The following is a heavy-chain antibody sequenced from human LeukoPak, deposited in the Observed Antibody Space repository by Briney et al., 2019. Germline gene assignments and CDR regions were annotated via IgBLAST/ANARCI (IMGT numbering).Heavy chain of an antibody. V-gene: IGHV1-18*04. CDR2: ISAYNGNT. J-gene: IGHJ6*04. D-gene: IGHD6-19*01. Sequence: GASVKVSCKASGYTFTSYGISWVRQAPGQGLEWMGWISAYNGNTNYAQKLQGRVTMTTDTSTSTAYMELRSLRSDDTAVYYCARDHKKRSSGWGYYYYGMGVWGKGTTVTVSS. CDR3: ARDHKKRSSGWGYYYYGMGV. CDR1: GYTFTSYG.